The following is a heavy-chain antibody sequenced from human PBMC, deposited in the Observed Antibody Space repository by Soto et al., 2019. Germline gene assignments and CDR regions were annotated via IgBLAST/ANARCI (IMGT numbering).Heavy chain of an antibody. J-gene: IGHJ6*02. CDR3: ARDWRTPGMDV. CDR2: IYHSGST. Sequence: SQTLSLTCAVYGGSFSGYSWSWIRQPPGKGLEWIGYIYHSGSTYYNPSLKSRVTISVDRSKNQFSLKLSSVTAEDTAVYYCARDWRTPGMDVCGQGTTVTVSS. CDR1: GGSFSGYS. V-gene: IGHV4-30-2*01.